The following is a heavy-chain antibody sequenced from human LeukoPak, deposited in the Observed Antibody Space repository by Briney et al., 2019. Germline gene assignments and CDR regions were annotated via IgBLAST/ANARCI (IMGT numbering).Heavy chain of an antibody. Sequence: SETLSLTCTVSGGSINNYYWSWIRQPPGKGLEWIGYIYYSGSTNYSPSLKSRVTISVDTSKNQFSLKLSSVTAADTAVYYCARVDANWGVVDYWGQGTLVTVSS. J-gene: IGHJ4*02. CDR1: GGSINNYY. D-gene: IGHD7-27*01. CDR2: IYYSGST. V-gene: IGHV4-59*08. CDR3: ARVDANWGVVDY.